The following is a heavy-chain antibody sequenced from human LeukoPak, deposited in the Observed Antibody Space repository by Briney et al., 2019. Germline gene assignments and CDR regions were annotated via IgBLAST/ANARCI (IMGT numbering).Heavy chain of an antibody. CDR2: FDPEDGET. J-gene: IGHJ4*02. Sequence: ASVKVSCKVSGYTLTELSMHWVRQAPGKGLEWMGGFDPEDGETIYAQKFQGRVTMTEDTSTDTAYMELSSLRSEDTAVYSCATGAYSGYDLSVRYWGQGTLVTVSS. D-gene: IGHD5-12*01. CDR3: ATGAYSGYDLSVRY. V-gene: IGHV1-24*01. CDR1: GYTLTELS.